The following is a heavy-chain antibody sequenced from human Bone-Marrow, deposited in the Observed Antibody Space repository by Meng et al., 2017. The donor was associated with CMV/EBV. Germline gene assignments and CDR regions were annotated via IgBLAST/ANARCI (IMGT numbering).Heavy chain of an antibody. D-gene: IGHD3-22*01. CDR3: AREHYDSSGRVYFDY. V-gene: IGHV3-21*04. CDR2: ISSSSSYI. Sequence: ETLSLTCAASGFTFSSYSMNWVRQAPGKGLEWVSSISSSSSYIYYADSVKGRFTISRDNAKNSLYLQMNSLRAEDTALYYCAREHYDSSGRVYFDYWGQGTLVTVSS. CDR1: GFTFSSYS. J-gene: IGHJ4*02.